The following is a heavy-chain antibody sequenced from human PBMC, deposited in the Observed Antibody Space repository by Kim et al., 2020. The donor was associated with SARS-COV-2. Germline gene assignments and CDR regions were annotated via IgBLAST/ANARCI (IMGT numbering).Heavy chain of an antibody. CDR2: ISYDGSNK. CDR1: GFTFSSYA. D-gene: IGHD3-16*02. Sequence: GGSLRLSCAASGFTFSSYAMHWVRQAPGKGLEWVAVISYDGSNKYYADSVKGRFTISRDNSKNTLYLQMNSLRAEDTAVYYCARDQGDYVWGSYRYWYF. J-gene: IGHJ2*01. V-gene: IGHV3-30-3*01. CDR3: ARDQGDYVWGSYRYWYF.